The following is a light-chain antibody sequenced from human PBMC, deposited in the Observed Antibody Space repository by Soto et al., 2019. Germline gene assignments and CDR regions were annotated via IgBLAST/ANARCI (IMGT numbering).Light chain of an antibody. V-gene: IGKV1-9*01. Sequence: DIQLTQSPSFLSASVGDRVTITCRASQGISSYLAWYQQKPGKAPKLLIYAASTLQSGVPSRFSGSGSGTELTLTISSLQPEDFPTYYCQQLNSYPTFGPGTKVDIK. CDR2: AAS. CDR3: QQLNSYPT. CDR1: QGISSY. J-gene: IGKJ3*01.